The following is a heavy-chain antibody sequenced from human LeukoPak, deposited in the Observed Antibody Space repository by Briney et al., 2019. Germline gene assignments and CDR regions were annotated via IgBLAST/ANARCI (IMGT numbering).Heavy chain of an antibody. J-gene: IGHJ4*02. D-gene: IGHD6-13*01. CDR3: ARVIAAADHFDY. V-gene: IGHV4-61*05. CDR2: IYYSGST. CDR1: GGSIRSSSYY. Sequence: SETLSLTCTVSGGSIRSSSYYWGWIRQPPGKGLEWIGYIYYSGSTNYNPSLKSRVTISVDTSKNQFSLKLSSVTAVDTAVYYCARVIAAADHFDYWGQGTLVTVSS.